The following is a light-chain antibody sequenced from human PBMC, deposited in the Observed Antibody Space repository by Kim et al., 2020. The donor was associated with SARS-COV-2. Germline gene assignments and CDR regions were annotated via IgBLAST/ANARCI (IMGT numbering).Light chain of an antibody. V-gene: IGKV3-11*01. Sequence: EIVLTQSPATLSLSPGERATLSCRASRSVSRNLIWYQQKPGQAPRPLMYDASNRATGVPARFSGSGSGTDFTLTISSLEPEDFAVYYCQQRTNWRYTFGQGTKLEI. CDR3: QQRTNWRYT. CDR2: DAS. CDR1: RSVSRN. J-gene: IGKJ2*01.